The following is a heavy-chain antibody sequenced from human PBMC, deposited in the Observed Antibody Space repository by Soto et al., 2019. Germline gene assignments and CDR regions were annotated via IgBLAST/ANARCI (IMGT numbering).Heavy chain of an antibody. V-gene: IGHV3-15*01. Sequence: GGSLRLSCAASGFTFSNAWMSWVRQAPGKGLEWVGRIKSKTDGGTTDYAAPVKGRFTISRDDSKNTLYLQMNSLKTEDTAVYYCTTDTGFSDYGDYVFDYWGQGTLVTVSS. D-gene: IGHD4-17*01. CDR2: IKSKTDGGTT. CDR3: TTDTGFSDYGDYVFDY. CDR1: GFTFSNAW. J-gene: IGHJ4*02.